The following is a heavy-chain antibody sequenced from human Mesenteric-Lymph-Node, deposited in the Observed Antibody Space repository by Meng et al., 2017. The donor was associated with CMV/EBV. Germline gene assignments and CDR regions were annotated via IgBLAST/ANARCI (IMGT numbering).Heavy chain of an antibody. CDR2: INPNSGGT. D-gene: IGHD3-3*01. CDR3: ARDPPSRFDDAFDI. J-gene: IGHJ3*02. Sequence: ASVKVSCKASGYTFTGYYMHWVRQAPGQGLEWMGWINPNSGGTNYAQKFQGRVTMTRDTSISTAYMELSRLRSEDTAVYYCARDPPSRFDDAFDIWGQGTMVTVSS. V-gene: IGHV1-2*02. CDR1: GYTFTGYY.